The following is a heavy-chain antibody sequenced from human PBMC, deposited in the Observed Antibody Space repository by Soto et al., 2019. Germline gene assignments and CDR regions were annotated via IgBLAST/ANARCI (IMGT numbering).Heavy chain of an antibody. J-gene: IGHJ1*01. Sequence: TGGSLRLSCAASGFTFSSYAMSLVRQAPGKGLEWVSGISGSGDSTYYADSVKGRFTISRDNSKNTLYLQMDSLRAEDTAVYYCAKGVPGIAVAGTGYFQHWGQGTLVTVSS. V-gene: IGHV3-23*01. CDR2: ISGSGDST. CDR3: AKGVPGIAVAGTGYFQH. CDR1: GFTFSSYA. D-gene: IGHD6-19*01.